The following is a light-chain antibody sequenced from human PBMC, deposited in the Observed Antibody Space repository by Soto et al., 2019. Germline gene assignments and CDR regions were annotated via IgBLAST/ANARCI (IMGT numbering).Light chain of an antibody. V-gene: IGKV1-39*01. CDR1: QTITGY. CDR3: QQSHGIPYT. CDR2: AAS. J-gene: IGKJ2*01. Sequence: DIQMTQSPSSLSASVGDRVTITCQASQTITGYLNWYQQRPGKAPKLLIYAASSLQSGVPSRFSGSGSGTDFTLTINSLQPEDFATYYCQQSHGIPYTFGQGTKLEIK.